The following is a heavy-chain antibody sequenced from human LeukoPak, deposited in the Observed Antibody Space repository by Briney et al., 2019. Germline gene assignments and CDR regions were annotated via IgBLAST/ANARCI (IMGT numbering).Heavy chain of an antibody. CDR3: ARSMSEYNWFDP. Sequence: ASVKVSCKASGYTFTSYYMHWVRQAPGQGLEWVGIINPSGGSTSYAQKFQGRVTMTRDMSTSTVYMELSSLRSEDTAVYYCARSMSEYNWFDPWGQGTLVTVSS. CDR2: INPSGGST. CDR1: GYTFTSYY. D-gene: IGHD2/OR15-2a*01. J-gene: IGHJ5*02. V-gene: IGHV1-46*01.